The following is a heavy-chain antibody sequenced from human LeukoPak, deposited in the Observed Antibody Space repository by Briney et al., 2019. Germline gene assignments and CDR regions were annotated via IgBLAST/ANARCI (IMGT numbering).Heavy chain of an antibody. Sequence: PSETLSLTCTVSGGPISSSSYHWAWIRQPPGKGLEWIGSISYSGSTFYNPPLKSRVTISVDTSKNQFSLRLSSVTAADTAVYYCARPSHYGDYVYWYFDLWGRGTLVTVSS. V-gene: IGHV4-39*01. D-gene: IGHD4-17*01. J-gene: IGHJ2*01. CDR2: ISYSGST. CDR1: GGPISSSSYH. CDR3: ARPSHYGDYVYWYFDL.